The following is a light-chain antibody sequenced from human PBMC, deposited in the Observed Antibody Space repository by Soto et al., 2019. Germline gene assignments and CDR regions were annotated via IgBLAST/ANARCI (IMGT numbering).Light chain of an antibody. CDR3: AAWDDSLNGFFV. V-gene: IGLV1-44*01. Sequence: QSVLTQPPSTSGTPGQRVTISCSRSSSNIGSNAVTWHQQLPGTAPKLLIYNDIERPSGVPDRFSGSKSGTSASLAISGLQSEDEADYYCAAWDDSLNGFFVFGTGTKVTVL. J-gene: IGLJ1*01. CDR2: NDI. CDR1: SSNIGSNA.